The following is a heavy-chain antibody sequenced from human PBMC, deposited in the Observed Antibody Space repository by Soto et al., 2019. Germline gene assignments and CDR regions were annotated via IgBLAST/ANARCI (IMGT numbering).Heavy chain of an antibody. CDR3: ARDKGALDYGDYVSYYYYMDV. CDR2: IWYDGSNK. CDR1: GFTFSSYG. Sequence: GGSLRLSCAESGFTFSSYGMHWVRQAPGKGLEWVAVIWYDGSNKYYADSVKGRFTISRDNSKNTLYLQMNSLRAEDTAVYYCARDKGALDYGDYVSYYYYMDVWGKGTTVTVSS. J-gene: IGHJ6*03. D-gene: IGHD4-17*01. V-gene: IGHV3-33*01.